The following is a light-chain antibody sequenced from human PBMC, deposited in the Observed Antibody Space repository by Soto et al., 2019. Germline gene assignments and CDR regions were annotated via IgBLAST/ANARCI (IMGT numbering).Light chain of an antibody. V-gene: IGKV3-20*01. J-gene: IGKJ3*01. CDR2: SAS. CDR3: KHYCYSPPFP. Sequence: EIVLTQSPGTLSLSPGESATLSGRASQSVPSTYLAWYQQTPGPAPRLLIYSASTRAPGIPARFIGSGTVTAFTLTISRLEHEDFAVYFCKHYCYSPPFPFGPGTKVAIK. CDR1: QSVPSTY.